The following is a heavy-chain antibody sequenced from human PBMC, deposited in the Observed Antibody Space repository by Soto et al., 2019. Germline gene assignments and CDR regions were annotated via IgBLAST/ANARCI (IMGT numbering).Heavy chain of an antibody. CDR3: ACGYQYAFSGSLERPDI. D-gene: IGHD3-22*01. CDR2: VYHSVTT. CDR1: GGSISRGYY. Sequence: HVQLQESGPGLVKPSQTLSLTCSVSGGSISRGYYWSWVPQHPGGGLEWIGYVYHSVTTYYNPSLTCRVSISSDTTRGPFSLMVVSVTAERAAVYYCACGYQYAFSGSLERPDIWGQGTMVTVSS. V-gene: IGHV4-31*08. J-gene: IGHJ3*02.